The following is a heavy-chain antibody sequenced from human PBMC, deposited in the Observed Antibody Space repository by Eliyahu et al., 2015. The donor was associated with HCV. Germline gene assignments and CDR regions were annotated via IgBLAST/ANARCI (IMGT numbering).Heavy chain of an antibody. Sequence: GNTNFAQKFQGRLTMTTDTSTRTAYMELGNLRSDDTAVYYCAREWDNWAFDYWGLGTLVTVSS. J-gene: IGHJ4*02. CDR2: GNT. D-gene: IGHD1-1*01. CDR3: AREWDNWAFDY. V-gene: IGHV1-18*01.